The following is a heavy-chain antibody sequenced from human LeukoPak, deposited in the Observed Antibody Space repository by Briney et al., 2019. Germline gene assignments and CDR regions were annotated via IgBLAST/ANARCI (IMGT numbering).Heavy chain of an antibody. CDR2: INTYYGNT. D-gene: IGHD2-2*01. CDR3: ARDEGYCTITTCYRNWFDP. V-gene: IGHV1-18*01. Sequence: GASVKVSCKASGYTFTNHGISWVRQAPGQGLEWMGWINTYYGNTNYAKKLQGRVTMTTDTSTSTAFMELRSLRSDDTAVYYCARDEGYCTITTCYRNWFDPWGQGTLVTVSS. J-gene: IGHJ5*02. CDR1: GYTFTNHG.